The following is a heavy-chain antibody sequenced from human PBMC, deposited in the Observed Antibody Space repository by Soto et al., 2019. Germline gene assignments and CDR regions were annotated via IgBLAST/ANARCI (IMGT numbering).Heavy chain of an antibody. CDR2: IYTTGD. D-gene: IGHD3-16*01. V-gene: IGHV4-4*09. J-gene: IGHJ4*02. CDR1: GDSITTRY. Sequence: NPSETLSLTCTVSGDSITTRYWSWIRQPPGKGLEWIGYIYTTGDNYNPSLMSRASMSLDTSKNLFSLRLRSVTAADTAVYYCAGGDHWRLVDYWGRGNLVTVYS. CDR3: AGGDHWRLVDY.